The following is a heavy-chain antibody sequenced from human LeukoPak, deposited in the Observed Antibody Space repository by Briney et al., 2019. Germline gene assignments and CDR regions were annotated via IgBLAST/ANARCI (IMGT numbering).Heavy chain of an antibody. J-gene: IGHJ3*02. Sequence: PGGSLRLSCAASGFTFSSYVMSWVRQAPGKGLEWVSTISGSGGSTHYADSVKGRFTISRDNSKNTLYVQMNSLRAEDTAVYYCAKVFRYSGSYLIDGFDIWGQGTMVTVSS. CDR3: AKVFRYSGSYLIDGFDI. CDR2: ISGSGGST. CDR1: GFTFSSYV. D-gene: IGHD1-26*01. V-gene: IGHV3-23*01.